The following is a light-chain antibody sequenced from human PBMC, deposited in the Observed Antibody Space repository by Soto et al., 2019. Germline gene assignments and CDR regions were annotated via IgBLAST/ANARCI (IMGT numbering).Light chain of an antibody. V-gene: IGLV2-8*01. CDR2: EVN. J-gene: IGLJ1*01. Sequence: QSALTQPPSASGSPGQSVAISCTGTSIDVGGYNYVSWYQQHPGNAPKLMIYEVNKRPSGVPDRFSGSKSGNTASLTVSGLQAEDEADYYCSSYAGSSNVFGTGTKVTVL. CDR3: SSYAGSSNV. CDR1: SIDVGGYNY.